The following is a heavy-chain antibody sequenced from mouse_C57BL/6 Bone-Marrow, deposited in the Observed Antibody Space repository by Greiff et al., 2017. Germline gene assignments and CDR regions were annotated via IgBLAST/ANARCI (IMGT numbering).Heavy chain of an antibody. CDR3: ARGVGLREYFDV. Sequence: VKLQESGAELARPGASVKMSCKASGYTFTSYTMHWVKQRPGQGLEWIGYINPSSGYTKYNQKFKDKATLTADKSSSTAYMQLSSLTSEDSAVYYCARGVGLREYFDVWGTGTTVTVSS. CDR2: INPSSGYT. J-gene: IGHJ1*03. D-gene: IGHD2-4*01. CDR1: GYTFTSYT. V-gene: IGHV1-4*01.